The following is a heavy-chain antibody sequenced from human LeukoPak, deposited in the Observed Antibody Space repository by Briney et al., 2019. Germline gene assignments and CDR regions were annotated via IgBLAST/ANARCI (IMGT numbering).Heavy chain of an antibody. CDR1: GGSFSGYY. D-gene: IGHD6-13*01. CDR3: AKIAAQRRQDDY. J-gene: IGHJ4*02. CDR2: INHSGST. Sequence: SETLSLTCAVYGGSFSGYYWSWIRQPPGKGLEWIGEINHSGSTDYNPSLKSRVTISVDTSKNQFSLKLSSVTAADTAVYYCAKIAAQRRQDDYWGQGTLVTVSS. V-gene: IGHV4-34*01.